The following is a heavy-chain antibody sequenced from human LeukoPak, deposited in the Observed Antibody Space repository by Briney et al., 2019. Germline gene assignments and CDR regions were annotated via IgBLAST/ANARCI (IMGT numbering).Heavy chain of an antibody. CDR3: ARDPYDGNYGPYYYYYMDV. CDR1: GFTFSSYN. V-gene: IGHV3-21*06. Sequence: NAGGSLRLSCVASGFTFSSYNMNWVRQTPGKGPEWVSSITYNSGYTFYADSVRGRFTISRDNARNSLFLQMDSLRVDDTAIYYCARDPYDGNYGPYYYYYMDVWGKGTTVTVSS. CDR2: ITYNSGYT. D-gene: IGHD3-22*01. J-gene: IGHJ6*03.